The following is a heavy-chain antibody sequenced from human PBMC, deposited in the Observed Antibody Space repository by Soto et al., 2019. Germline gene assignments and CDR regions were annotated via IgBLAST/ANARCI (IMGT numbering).Heavy chain of an antibody. CDR3: ARGGEDYYYGMDV. Sequence: TLSLTCTVSGGSISSGGYYWSWIRQHPGKGLEWIGYIYYSGSTYYNPSLKSRVTISVDTSKNQFSLKLSSVTAADTAVYYCARGGEDYYYGMDVWGQGTTVTVSS. V-gene: IGHV4-31*03. J-gene: IGHJ6*02. CDR1: GGSISSGGYY. CDR2: IYYSGST.